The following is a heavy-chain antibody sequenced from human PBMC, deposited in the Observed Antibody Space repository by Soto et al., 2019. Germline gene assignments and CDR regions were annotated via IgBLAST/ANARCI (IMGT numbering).Heavy chain of an antibody. CDR3: ARDIYDSSGYERFDP. V-gene: IGHV3-48*02. CDR2: ISSSSSTI. J-gene: IGHJ5*02. Sequence: GGSLRLSCAASGFTFSSYSMNWVRQAPGKGLEWVSYISSSSSTIYYADSVKGRFTISRDNAKNSLYLQMNSLRDEDTAVYYCARDIYDSSGYERFDPWGQGTLVTVSS. CDR1: GFTFSSYS. D-gene: IGHD3-22*01.